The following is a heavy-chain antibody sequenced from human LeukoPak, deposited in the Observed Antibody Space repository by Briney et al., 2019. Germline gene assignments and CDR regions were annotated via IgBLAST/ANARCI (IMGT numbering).Heavy chain of an antibody. CDR1: GGSISSYY. D-gene: IGHD3-9*01. Sequence: SETLSLTCTVSGGSISSYYWSWIRQPPGKGLEWIGYIYTSGSTNYNPSLKSRVTISVDTTKNQFSLKLTSVTAADTAVYYCARAGYDILTGLTYFDYWGQGTLVPVSS. V-gene: IGHV4-4*09. CDR2: IYTSGST. J-gene: IGHJ4*02. CDR3: ARAGYDILTGLTYFDY.